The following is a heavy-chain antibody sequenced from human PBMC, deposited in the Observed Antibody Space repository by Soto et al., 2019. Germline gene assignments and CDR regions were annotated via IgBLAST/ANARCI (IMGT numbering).Heavy chain of an antibody. CDR1: GFTFSSYA. V-gene: IGHV3-23*01. J-gene: IGHJ4*02. CDR3: AKDPRVVVAVPYYFDY. CDR2: ISGSGGST. Sequence: GGSLRLSCAASGFTFSSYAMSWVRQAPGKGLEWVSAISGSGGSTYYADSVKGRFTISRDNSKNTLYLQMNSLRAEDTAVYYCAKDPRVVVAVPYYFDYWGQGTLVTVSS. D-gene: IGHD2-15*01.